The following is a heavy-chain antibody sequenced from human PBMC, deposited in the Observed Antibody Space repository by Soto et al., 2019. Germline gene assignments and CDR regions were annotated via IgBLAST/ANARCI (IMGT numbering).Heavy chain of an antibody. D-gene: IGHD5-12*01. J-gene: IGHJ4*02. CDR1: GYTFTSYD. CDR2: MNLNNGNT. Sequence: QVQLVQSGAEVKKPGASVKVSCKASGYTFTSYDINWVRQATGQGLEWMGWMNLNNGNTGYAQKFQGRVTMTRNTSIRQAYMELSSLRSEDTAVYYCARARYTKYDYDYWGQGTLVTVSS. CDR3: ARARYTKYDYDY. V-gene: IGHV1-8*01.